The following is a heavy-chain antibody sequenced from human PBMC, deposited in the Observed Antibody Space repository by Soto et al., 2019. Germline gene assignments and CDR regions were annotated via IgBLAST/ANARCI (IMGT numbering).Heavy chain of an antibody. CDR1: GYTHTELS. CDR2: FDPEDGET. D-gene: IGHD6-19*01. J-gene: IGHJ4*02. CDR3: SRDRGAVAAPPAY. V-gene: IGHV1-24*01. Sequence: GASVKVSCKVSGYTHTELSVHWVRQAPGKGLERMGGFDPEDGETIYAQKFQGRVTMTEDTSTDTAYMELSSLRSEDTALFFFSRDRGAVAAPPAYWGQGTLVTVSS.